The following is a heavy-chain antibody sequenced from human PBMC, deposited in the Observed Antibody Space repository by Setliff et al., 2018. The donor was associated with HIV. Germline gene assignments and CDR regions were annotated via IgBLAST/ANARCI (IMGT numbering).Heavy chain of an antibody. CDR1: GGTFSSYA. Sequence: ASVKVSCKASGGTFSSYAISWVRRAPGQGLEWMGAISRFFNTTTYAHNFQGRVTITADESTSTGYMELRSLRSDDTAVYFGARGWGSPRDSQVRYISLDHWGQGSLVTVSS. D-gene: IGHD3-16*01. CDR2: ISRFFNTT. V-gene: IGHV1-69*13. CDR3: ARGWGSPRDSQVRYISLDH. J-gene: IGHJ4*02.